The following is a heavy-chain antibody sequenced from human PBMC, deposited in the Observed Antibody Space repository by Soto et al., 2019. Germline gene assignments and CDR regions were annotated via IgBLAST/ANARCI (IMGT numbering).Heavy chain of an antibody. D-gene: IGHD3-3*01. CDR2: IYSSGNT. V-gene: IGHV4-4*07. CDR3: ARGKRFSDWFDP. Sequence: SETLSLTCSVSGGTISGYYWTWIRQPAGKGLEWIGRIYSSGNTKYNPSLQSRVTMSLDTSNNQFSLRLTSVTAADTAVYYCARGKRFSDWFDPWGPGTLVTV. CDR1: GGTISGYY. J-gene: IGHJ5*02.